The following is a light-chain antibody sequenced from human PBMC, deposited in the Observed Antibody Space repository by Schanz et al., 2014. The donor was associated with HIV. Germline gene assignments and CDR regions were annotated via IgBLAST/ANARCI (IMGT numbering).Light chain of an antibody. CDR1: SSDVGSSNL. CDR3: SSYAGTNNLWV. Sequence: QSALTQPVSVSGSPGQTITISCTGTSSDVGSSNLVSWYQQHPGSAPRLMIYEVTKRPSGVPDRFSGSKSGNTASLTVSGLQAEDEADYYCSSYAGTNNLWVFGGGTKLTV. J-gene: IGLJ3*02. CDR2: EVT. V-gene: IGLV2-14*02.